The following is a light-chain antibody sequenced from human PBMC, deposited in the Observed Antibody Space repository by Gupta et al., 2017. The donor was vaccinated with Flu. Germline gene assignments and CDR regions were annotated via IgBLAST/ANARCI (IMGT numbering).Light chain of an antibody. J-gene: IGKJ1*01. CDR3: QQYNSYWT. V-gene: IGKV1-5*03. CDR1: QSISNW. CDR2: KAS. Sequence: VGDRVTITCRASQSISNWLAWYQQKPGKAPKLLIYKASSLESGVPSRFSGSGSGTEFTLTISSLQPDDFATYYCQQYNSYWTLGQGTKVEIK.